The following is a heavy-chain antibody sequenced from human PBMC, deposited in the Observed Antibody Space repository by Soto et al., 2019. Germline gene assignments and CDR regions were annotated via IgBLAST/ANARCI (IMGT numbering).Heavy chain of an antibody. CDR2: IYYSGST. CDR1: GGSISSGDYY. D-gene: IGHD3-22*01. V-gene: IGHV4-30-4*01. J-gene: IGHJ5*02. Sequence: SETLSLTCTVSGGSISSGDYYWSWIRQPPGKGLEWIGYIYYSGSTYYNPSLKSRVTISVDTSKNQFSLELSSVTAADTAVYYCARDLDSSGYYSNWFDPWGQGTLVTVSS. CDR3: ARDLDSSGYYSNWFDP.